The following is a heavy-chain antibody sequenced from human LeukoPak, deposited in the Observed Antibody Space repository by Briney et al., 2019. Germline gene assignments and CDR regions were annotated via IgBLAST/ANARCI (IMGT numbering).Heavy chain of an antibody. CDR3: ARVPPAPLSPIAVATNYFDY. Sequence: ASVKVSCKASGYTFTSYYMHWVRQAPGQGLEWMGIINPSGGSTSYAQKFQGRVTMTRDTSTSTVYMELSSLRSEDTAVYYCARVPPAPLSPIAVATNYFDYWAREPWSPSPQ. V-gene: IGHV1-46*03. J-gene: IGHJ4*02. CDR2: INPSGGST. D-gene: IGHD6-19*01. CDR1: GYTFTSYY.